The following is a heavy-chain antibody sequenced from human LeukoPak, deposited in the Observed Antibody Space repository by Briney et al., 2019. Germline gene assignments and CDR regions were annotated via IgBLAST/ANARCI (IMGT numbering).Heavy chain of an antibody. CDR1: GFTFSSYA. CDR2: TSGSGSST. J-gene: IGHJ4*02. Sequence: PGGPLRLSCAASGFTFSSYAMSWVRQAPGKGLEWVSTTSGSGSSTYYADSVKGRFTISRDNSKNTLYLQMNSLRAEDTAVYYCATTKWFIGYWGQGTLVTVSS. V-gene: IGHV3-23*01. CDR3: ATTKWFIGY. D-gene: IGHD3-22*01.